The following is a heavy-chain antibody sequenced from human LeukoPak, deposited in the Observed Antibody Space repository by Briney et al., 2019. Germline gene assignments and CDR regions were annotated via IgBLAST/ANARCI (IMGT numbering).Heavy chain of an antibody. CDR1: GDSVSGVY. D-gene: IGHD2-15*01. CDR3: ARHPFATPFDY. J-gene: IGHJ4*02. CDR2: VYYSGDT. V-gene: IGHV4-59*08. Sequence: PSETLSLTCTVSGDSVSGVYWSWIRQPPGKGLEWIGYVYYSGDTNYNPSLKSRVTMSLDTSKNQVSLRLSSVTAADTAVYYCARHPFATPFDYWGPGTLLTVSS.